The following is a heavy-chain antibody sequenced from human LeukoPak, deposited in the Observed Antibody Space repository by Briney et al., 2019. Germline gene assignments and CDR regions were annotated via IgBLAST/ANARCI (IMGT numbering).Heavy chain of an antibody. V-gene: IGHV1-46*01. J-gene: IGHJ4*02. D-gene: IGHD3-10*01. Sequence: ASVKVSCKASGYTFTSYYMHWVRQAPGQGLEWMGIINPSGGSTSYAQKFQGRVTMTRDTSISTAYMELSRLRSDDTAVYYCARGVLLASPEIDYWGQGTLVTVSS. CDR2: INPSGGST. CDR3: ARGVLLASPEIDY. CDR1: GYTFTSYY.